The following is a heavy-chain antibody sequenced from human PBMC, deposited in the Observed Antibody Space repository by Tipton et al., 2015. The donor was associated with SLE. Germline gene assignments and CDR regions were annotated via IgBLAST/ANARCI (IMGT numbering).Heavy chain of an antibody. J-gene: IGHJ4*02. D-gene: IGHD5-24*01. CDR1: GGPISGYY. V-gene: IGHV4-59*01. CDR3: ARGGRDGYNYAY. CDR2: IYNTWNT. Sequence: TLSLTCAVYGGPISGYYWSWIRQPPGKGLEWIGFIYNTWNTNYNPSLGGRVTMSVDTSKNQVSLKVTSVTAADTAVYYCARGGRDGYNYAYWGQGTLVIVSS.